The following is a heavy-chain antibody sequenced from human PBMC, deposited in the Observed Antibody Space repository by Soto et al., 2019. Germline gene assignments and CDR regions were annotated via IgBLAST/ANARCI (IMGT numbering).Heavy chain of an antibody. V-gene: IGHV1-18*01. CDR2: ISAYNGNT. J-gene: IGHJ4*02. CDR3: ARGWFGEFLYYFDY. CDR1: GVTFTNYA. Sequence: QVQLVQSGAEVKKPGAPVKVSCKASGVTFTNYAINWMRQAPGQGLEWMGWISAYNGNTNYAQKLQGRVTMTTDTSTSIAYMELRSLRSDDTAVYYCARGWFGEFLYYFDYWGQGTLVTVSS. D-gene: IGHD3-10*01.